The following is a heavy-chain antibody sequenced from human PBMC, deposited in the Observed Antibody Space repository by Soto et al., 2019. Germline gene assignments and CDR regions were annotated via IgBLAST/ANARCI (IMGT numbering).Heavy chain of an antibody. CDR1: GFTFTSSD. J-gene: IGHJ6*02. V-gene: IGHV1-58*01. D-gene: IGHD2-15*01. CDR2: IVVGSGNT. CDR3: AAGYCSGGSCRLYYYYYGMDV. Sequence: SVKVSCKASGFTFTSSDVQWVRQARGQRLEWIGWIVVGSGNTNYAQKFQERVTITRDMSTSTAYMELSSLRSEDTAVYYCAAGYCSGGSCRLYYYYYGMDVWGQGTTVTVS.